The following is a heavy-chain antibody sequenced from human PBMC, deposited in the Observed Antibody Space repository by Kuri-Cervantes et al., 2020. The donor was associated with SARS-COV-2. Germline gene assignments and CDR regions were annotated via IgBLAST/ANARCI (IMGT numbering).Heavy chain of an antibody. CDR3: AKRTSTGEYSIPSGPLDY. V-gene: IGHV3-7*03. CDR2: IKQDGSEK. D-gene: IGHD6-6*01. J-gene: IGHJ4*02. Sequence: ETLSLTCAASGFTFSSYWMSWVRQAPGKGLEWVANIKQDGSEKYYVDSVKGRFTISRDNSKNTLYLQMNSLRAEDTAVYYCAKRTSTGEYSIPSGPLDYWGQGTLVTVSS. CDR1: GFTFSSYW.